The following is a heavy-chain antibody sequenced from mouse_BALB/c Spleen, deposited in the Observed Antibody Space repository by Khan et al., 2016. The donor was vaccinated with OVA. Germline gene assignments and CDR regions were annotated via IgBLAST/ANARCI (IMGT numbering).Heavy chain of an antibody. CDR3: ARAGYGAFAF. Sequence: VRLQQSGTVLARPGTSVRMSCKASGYIFTDYLIHWVKQRPGQGLEWIGSIYPGNNDTNYNQKFKDKAKLTSVPSASTAYMDFSSLTNEDSAVFCCARAGYGAFAFWGQGTLVTVSA. V-gene: IGHV1-5*01. CDR1: GYIFTDYL. J-gene: IGHJ3*01. CDR2: IYPGNNDT. D-gene: IGHD1-1*01.